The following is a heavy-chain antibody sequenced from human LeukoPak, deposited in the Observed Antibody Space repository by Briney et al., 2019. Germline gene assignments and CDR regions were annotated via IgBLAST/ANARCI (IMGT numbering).Heavy chain of an antibody. J-gene: IGHJ6*02. Sequence: PGGSLRPSCAPSGFTSSSYAKSWVRQAPGKGLEWVAAVSGSGDTTDHADSVKGRFTISRDNSKNTLYLQMNSLRAEDTAVYYCAKGYYYDSSGIGRPYYHDAMDVWGQGTTVTVSS. CDR3: AKGYYYDSSGIGRPYYHDAMDV. CDR1: GFTSSSYA. CDR2: VSGSGDTT. D-gene: IGHD3-22*01. V-gene: IGHV3-23*01.